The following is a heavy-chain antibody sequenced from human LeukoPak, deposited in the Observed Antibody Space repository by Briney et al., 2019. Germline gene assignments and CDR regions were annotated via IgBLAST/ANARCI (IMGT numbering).Heavy chain of an antibody. CDR2: IYYSGST. CDR1: GGSISSYY. D-gene: IGHD2-15*01. CDR3: ARGSGRGFAPMPIDY. Sequence: SETLSLTCTVSGGSISSYYWSWIRQPPGKGLEWIGYIYYSGSTNYNPSLKSRVTISVDTSKNQFSLKLSSVTAADTAVYYCARGSGRGFAPMPIDYWGQGTLVTVSS. V-gene: IGHV4-59*01. J-gene: IGHJ4*02.